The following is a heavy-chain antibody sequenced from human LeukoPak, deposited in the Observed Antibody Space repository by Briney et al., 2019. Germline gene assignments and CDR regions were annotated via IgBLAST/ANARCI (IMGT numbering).Heavy chain of an antibody. Sequence: ASVKVSCKVSGYTLTELSMHWVRQAPGKGPEWMGGFDPEDGETIYAQKFQGRVTMTEDTSTDTAYMELSSLRSEDTAVYYCATKGRGGITMILYGMDVWGQGTTVTVSS. V-gene: IGHV1-24*01. D-gene: IGHD3-22*01. CDR1: GYTLTELS. CDR2: FDPEDGET. CDR3: ATKGRGGITMILYGMDV. J-gene: IGHJ6*02.